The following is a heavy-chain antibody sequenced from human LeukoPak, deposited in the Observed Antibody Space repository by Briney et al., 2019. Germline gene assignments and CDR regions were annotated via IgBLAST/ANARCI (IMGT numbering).Heavy chain of an antibody. CDR2: ISYDGSNK. CDR1: GFSFSSYG. D-gene: IGHD4-17*01. V-gene: IGHV3-30*03. Sequence: PGGSLRLSCAASGFSFSSYGMHWVRQAPGKGLEWVAVISYDGSNKFYADSVKGRFTISRDNSNNTVYLQMNSLRAEDTAVYYCARGQWDYGPVVDPWGQGTLVTVSS. CDR3: ARGQWDYGPVVDP. J-gene: IGHJ5*02.